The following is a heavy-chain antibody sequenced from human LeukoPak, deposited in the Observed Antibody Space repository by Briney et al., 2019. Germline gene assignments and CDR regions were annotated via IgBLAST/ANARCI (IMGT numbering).Heavy chain of an antibody. Sequence: GASVRVSCKASGYTFTSYAMHWVRQAPGQRLEWMGWINAGNGNTKYSQEFQGRVTITRDTSASTAYMELSSLRSEDMAVYYCARDSGYMVRGVIITPGYFDYWGQGTLVTVSS. V-gene: IGHV1-3*03. J-gene: IGHJ4*02. CDR2: INAGNGNT. D-gene: IGHD3-10*01. CDR3: ARDSGYMVRGVIITPGYFDY. CDR1: GYTFTSYA.